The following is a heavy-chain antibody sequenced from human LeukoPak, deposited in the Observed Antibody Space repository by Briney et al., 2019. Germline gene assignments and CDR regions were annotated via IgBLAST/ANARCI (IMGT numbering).Heavy chain of an antibody. CDR1: GFTFSSYA. CDR2: ISGSGVST. Sequence: GGSLRLSCAASGFTFSSYAMSWVRQAPRKGLEWVSAISGSGVSTYYADSVKGRFTISRDNSKNTLYLQMNSLRAEDTAVYYCAKPRILYYCSSTSCHEGGFDCWGQGTLVTVSS. CDR3: AKPRILYYCSSTSCHEGGFDC. D-gene: IGHD2-2*01. J-gene: IGHJ4*02. V-gene: IGHV3-23*01.